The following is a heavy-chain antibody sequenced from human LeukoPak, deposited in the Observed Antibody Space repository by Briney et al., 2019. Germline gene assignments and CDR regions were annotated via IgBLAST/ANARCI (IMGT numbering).Heavy chain of an antibody. D-gene: IGHD2-15*01. CDR1: GYTFTSYD. CDR3: ARIIEDGLEYYLDY. Sequence: ASVKVSCKASGYTFTSYDINWVRQATGQGLEWMGWMNPNSGNTGYAQKFQGRVTMTRDTSISTAYMELSRLRSDDTAVYYCARIIEDGLEYYLDYWGQGTLVTVSS. J-gene: IGHJ4*02. CDR2: MNPNSGNT. V-gene: IGHV1-8*02.